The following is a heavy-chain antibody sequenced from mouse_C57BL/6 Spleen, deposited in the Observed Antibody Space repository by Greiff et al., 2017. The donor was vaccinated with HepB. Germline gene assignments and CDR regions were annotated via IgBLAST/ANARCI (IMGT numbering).Heavy chain of an antibody. V-gene: IGHV1-54*01. CDR3: ARGGPYYSNYDY. D-gene: IGHD2-5*01. CDR2: INPGSGGT. Sequence: VHLVESGAELVRPGTSVKVSCKASGYAFTNYLIEWVKQRPGQGLEWIGVINPGSGGTNYNEKFKGKATLTADKSSSTAYMQLSSLTSEDSAVYFCARGGPYYSNYDYWGQGTTLTVSS. J-gene: IGHJ2*01. CDR1: GYAFTNYL.